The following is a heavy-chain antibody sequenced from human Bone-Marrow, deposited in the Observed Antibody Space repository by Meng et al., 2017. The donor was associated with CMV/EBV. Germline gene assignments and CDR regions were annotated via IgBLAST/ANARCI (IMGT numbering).Heavy chain of an antibody. CDR3: ARLYCSSTSCPQGMYFDY. CDR2: ISSSSSYI. J-gene: IGHJ4*02. D-gene: IGHD2-2*01. V-gene: IGHV3-21*01. CDR1: GFTFSSYS. Sequence: GESLKISCAASGFTFSSYSMNWVRQAPGKGLEWVSSISSSSSYIYYADSVKGRFTISRDTAKNSLYLQMNSLRAEDTAVYYCARLYCSSTSCPQGMYFDYWGQGTLVTVSS.